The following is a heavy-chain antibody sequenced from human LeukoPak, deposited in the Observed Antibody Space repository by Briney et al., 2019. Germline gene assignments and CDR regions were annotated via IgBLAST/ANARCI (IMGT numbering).Heavy chain of an antibody. CDR3: ARARCGGDCQHDAFDI. CDR2: IYYSGST. V-gene: IGHV4-59*01. Sequence: SETLSLTCTVSGGSISSYYWSWIRQPPGKGLEWIGYIYYSGSTNYNPSLKSRVTISVDTSKNQFSLKLSSVTAAGTAVYYCARARCGGDCQHDAFDIWGQGTVVTVSS. D-gene: IGHD2-21*02. CDR1: GGSISSYY. J-gene: IGHJ3*02.